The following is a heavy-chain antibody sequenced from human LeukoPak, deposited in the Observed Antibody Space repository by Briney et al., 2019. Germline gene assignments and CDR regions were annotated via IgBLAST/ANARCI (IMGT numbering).Heavy chain of an antibody. J-gene: IGHJ4*02. CDR1: GVSVSGSNSY. D-gene: IGHD3/OR15-3a*01. CDR3: ARQTGSGLFILP. Sequence: PSETLSLTCTVSGVSVSGSNSYWGWLRHPPGKVLEWIGSNYYSGNTYNNSSLKRQASSFINTSNNQFSLMLTSVTAADTAVYYCARQTGSGLFILPGGQGTLVTVSS. V-gene: IGHV4-39*01. CDR2: NYYSGNT.